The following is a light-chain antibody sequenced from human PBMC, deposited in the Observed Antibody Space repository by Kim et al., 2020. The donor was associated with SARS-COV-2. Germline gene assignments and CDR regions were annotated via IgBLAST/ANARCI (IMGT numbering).Light chain of an antibody. CDR1: QSVRSSS. V-gene: IGKV3-20*01. J-gene: IGKJ1*01. CDR3: QQYGGSPT. CDR2: GAS. Sequence: PRERATLSCRASQSVRSSSLAWYQQKPGQAPRLLIYGASSRATGIPDRFSGSGSGTDFTLTISRLESEDSAVYYCQQYGGSPTFGQGTKVDIK.